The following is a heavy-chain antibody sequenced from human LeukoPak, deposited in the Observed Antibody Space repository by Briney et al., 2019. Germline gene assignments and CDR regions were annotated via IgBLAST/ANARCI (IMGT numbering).Heavy chain of an antibody. CDR2: VKGDGRTT. V-gene: IGHV3-74*01. D-gene: IGHD5-18*01. CDR1: GLTFSDFW. J-gene: IGHJ4*02. Sequence: GGSLRLSCAASGLTFSDFWMHWVRQPPGKGLVWVALVKGDGRTTIYADSVKGRFTISSDNAKNTLYLQKNSLRADDSGFYYCATGHSYGYDYWGQGVLVTVSS. CDR3: ATGHSYGYDY.